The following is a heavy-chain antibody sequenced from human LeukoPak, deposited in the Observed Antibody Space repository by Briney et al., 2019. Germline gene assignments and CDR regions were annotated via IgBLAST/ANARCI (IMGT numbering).Heavy chain of an antibody. CDR1: GFTFSSYG. Sequence: PGGSQRLSCAASGFTFSSYGMHWVRQAPGKGLEWVAVIWYDGSNKYYAHSVKGRFTISRDNSKNTLYLQMNSLRAEDTAVYYCAKDAGGIAVAGTFPDYWGQGTLVTVSS. V-gene: IGHV3-33*06. D-gene: IGHD6-19*01. J-gene: IGHJ4*02. CDR2: IWYDGSNK. CDR3: AKDAGGIAVAGTFPDY.